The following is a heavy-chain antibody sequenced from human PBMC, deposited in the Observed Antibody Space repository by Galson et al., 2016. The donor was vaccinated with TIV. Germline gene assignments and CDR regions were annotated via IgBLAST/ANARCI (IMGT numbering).Heavy chain of an antibody. CDR1: GFNFTVYA. CDR3: AKGAGRYSSSWYFDY. J-gene: IGHJ4*02. D-gene: IGHD6-13*01. CDR2: VMNVPAIT. V-gene: IGHV3-23*01. Sequence: SLRLSCAASGFNFTVYAMSWVRQVPGKGLEWVSEVMNVPAITYYADSVKGRFTISRDNAKNSLYLQMNSLRADDTALYYCAKGAGRYSSSWYFDYWGQGTLVTVSS.